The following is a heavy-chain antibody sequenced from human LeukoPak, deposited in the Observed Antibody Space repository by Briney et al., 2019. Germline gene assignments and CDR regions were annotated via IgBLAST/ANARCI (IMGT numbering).Heavy chain of an antibody. CDR1: GFTFSSYE. CDR2: ISSSGSTI. Sequence: GGSLRLSCAASGFTFSSYEMNWVRQAPGKGLEWVSYISSSGSTIYYADSVKGRFTISRDNAKNSLYLQMNSLRAEDTAVYYCARPEGATLHFDYWGQGTLVTVSS. D-gene: IGHD1-26*01. J-gene: IGHJ4*02. V-gene: IGHV3-48*03. CDR3: ARPEGATLHFDY.